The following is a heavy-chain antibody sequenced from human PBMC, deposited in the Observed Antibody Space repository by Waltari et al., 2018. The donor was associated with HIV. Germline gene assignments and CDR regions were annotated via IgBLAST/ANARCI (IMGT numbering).Heavy chain of an antibody. D-gene: IGHD3-16*01. Sequence: EVQLVESGGGLVKPGGSLRLSCAASGSPFSNAWISWVLQAPGRGLGWGGRSKSKTDGGRTDYAPPVKGRFSSSRDDSKNTLCLQINSMKTEESAVYYCTTGGEDWGQGTRVTVS. CDR1: GSPFSNAW. V-gene: IGHV3-15*01. J-gene: IGHJ4*02. CDR3: TTGGED. CDR2: SKSKTDGGRT.